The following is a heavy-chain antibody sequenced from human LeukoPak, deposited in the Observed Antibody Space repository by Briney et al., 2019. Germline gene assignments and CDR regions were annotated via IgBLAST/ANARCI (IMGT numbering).Heavy chain of an antibody. CDR3: ARSIYYYYGMDV. V-gene: IGHV3-53*01. CDR2: IYSGGST. CDR1: GFTFNNYA. Sequence: GGSLRLSCAASGFTFNNYALSWVRQAPGKGLEWVSVIYSGGSTYYADSVKGRFTISRDNSKNTLYLQMNSLRAEDTAVYYCARSIYYYYGMDVWGQGTTVTVSS. J-gene: IGHJ6*02.